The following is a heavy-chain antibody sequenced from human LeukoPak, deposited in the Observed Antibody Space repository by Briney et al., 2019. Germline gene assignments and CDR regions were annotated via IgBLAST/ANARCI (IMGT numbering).Heavy chain of an antibody. CDR3: AKDDGNNAKLLLDY. J-gene: IGHJ4*02. V-gene: IGHV3-23*01. D-gene: IGHD2/OR15-2a*01. Sequence: QPGGSLRLSCAASGFTFSNYGMSWVRQAPGKGLEWVSAISSSGDSTYYADSVKGRFTISRDNSKNTLYLQMNGLRAEDTAIHYCAKDDGNNAKLLLDYWGQGTLVTVSS. CDR2: ISSSGDST. CDR1: GFTFSNYG.